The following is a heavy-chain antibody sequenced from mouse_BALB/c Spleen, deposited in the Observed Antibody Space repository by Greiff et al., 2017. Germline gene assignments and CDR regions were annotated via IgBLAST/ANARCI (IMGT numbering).Heavy chain of an antibody. D-gene: IGHD2-2*01. CDR3: ARGVTTVPFDY. J-gene: IGHJ2*01. V-gene: IGHV3-6*02. Sequence: EVKVEESGPGLVKPSQSLSLTCSVTGYSITSGYYWNWIRQFPGNKLEWMGYISYDGSNNYNPSLKNRISITRDTSKNQFFLKLHSVTTEDTATFYCARGVTTVPFDYWGQGTTLTVSS. CDR1: GYSITSGYY. CDR2: ISYDGSN.